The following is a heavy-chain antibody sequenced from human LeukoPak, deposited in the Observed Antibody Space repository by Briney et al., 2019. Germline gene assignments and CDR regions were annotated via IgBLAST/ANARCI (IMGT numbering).Heavy chain of an antibody. Sequence: GGSLRLSCAASGFTFSSYGMHWVRQAPGKGLEWVAVISYDGSNKYYADSVKGRFTISRDNSKNTLYLRMNSLRAEDTAVYYCAKDETVRDYYGMDVWGQGTTVTVSS. D-gene: IGHD4-17*01. V-gene: IGHV3-30*18. J-gene: IGHJ6*02. CDR3: AKDETVRDYYGMDV. CDR1: GFTFSSYG. CDR2: ISYDGSNK.